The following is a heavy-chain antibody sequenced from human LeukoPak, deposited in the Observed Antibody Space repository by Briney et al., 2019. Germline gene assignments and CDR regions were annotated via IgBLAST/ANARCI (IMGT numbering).Heavy chain of an antibody. CDR3: ARVHGSSWHHYFDY. J-gene: IGHJ4*02. CDR2: KWYDGSNK. Sequence: GRSLRLSCAASGFTFSSYDMHWVRQAPGKGLECVAVKWYDGSNKYYADSVKGRFTISRDNSKNTLYLQMNSLRAEDTAVYYCARVHGSSWHHYFDYWGQGTLVTVSS. D-gene: IGHD6-13*01. CDR1: GFTFSSYD. V-gene: IGHV3-33*01.